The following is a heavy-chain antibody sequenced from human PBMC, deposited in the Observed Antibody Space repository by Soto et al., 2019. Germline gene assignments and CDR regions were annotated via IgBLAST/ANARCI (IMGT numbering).Heavy chain of an antibody. CDR1: GYTFTSYD. J-gene: IGHJ4*02. Sequence: QVQLVQSGAEVKKPGASVKVSCKASGYTFTSYDISWVRQATGQGLEWMGWMNPNSGNTVYAQKFQGRVTMTRNTSISTAYMELSSLRSDDTAVYYCASDKVVGATGNWGQGTLVTVSS. CDR3: ASDKVVGATGN. D-gene: IGHD1-1*01. CDR2: MNPNSGNT. V-gene: IGHV1-8*01.